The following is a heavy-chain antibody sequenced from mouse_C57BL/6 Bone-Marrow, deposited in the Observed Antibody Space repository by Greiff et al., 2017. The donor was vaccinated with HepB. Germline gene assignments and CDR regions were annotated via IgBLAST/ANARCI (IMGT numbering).Heavy chain of an antibody. V-gene: IGHV14-1*01. CDR1: GFNIKDYY. J-gene: IGHJ3*01. Sequence: VQLQQSGAELVRPGASVKLSCTASGFNIKDYYMHWVKQRPEQGLEWIGRIDPEDGDTEYAPKFQGKATMTADTSSNTADLQLSSLTSEDTAVYYCTTYYYGSSYVAYWGQGTLVTVSA. D-gene: IGHD1-1*01. CDR2: IDPEDGDT. CDR3: TTYYYGSSYVAY.